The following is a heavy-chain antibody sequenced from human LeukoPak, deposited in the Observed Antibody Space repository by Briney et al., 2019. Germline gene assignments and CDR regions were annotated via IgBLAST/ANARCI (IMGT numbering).Heavy chain of an antibody. J-gene: IGHJ4*02. V-gene: IGHV1-2*02. CDR2: INPNSGGT. Sequence: GASVKVSCKASGYTFTGYYIHWVRQAPGQGLEWMGWINPNSGGTNYAQKFRGRVTMTRDTPISTAYMELSRLTSDDTAVYYCARGILYCSGGSCYGYFDYWGQGTLVTVSS. CDR1: GYTFTGYY. D-gene: IGHD2-15*01. CDR3: ARGILYCSGGSCYGYFDY.